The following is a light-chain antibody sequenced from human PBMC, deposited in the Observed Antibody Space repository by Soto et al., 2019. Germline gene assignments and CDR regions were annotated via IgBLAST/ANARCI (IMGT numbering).Light chain of an antibody. CDR1: QGINRK. CDR3: QQYHTWPVT. Sequence: IVMTQSPATLSVSPGQRVTFSCRASQGINRKLAWYQHKAGQAPRLLISGASTGATGNPARFSGSGSGTEFTLTINSLQSEDSAVYYCQQYHTWPVTFGGGTKV. CDR2: GAS. J-gene: IGKJ4*01. V-gene: IGKV3-15*01.